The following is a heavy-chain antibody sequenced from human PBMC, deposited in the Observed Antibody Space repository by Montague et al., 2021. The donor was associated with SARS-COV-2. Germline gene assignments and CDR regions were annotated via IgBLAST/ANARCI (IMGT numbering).Heavy chain of an antibody. CDR1: GGSFSGYY. CDR3: ACGEITTRGLIYYYGMDV. D-gene: IGHD4-11*01. V-gene: IGHV4-34*01. J-gene: IGHJ6*02. Sequence: SETLSLTCAVYGGSFSGYYWTWIRQSPRKGPEWIGEINHSGSTNYNPSLKSRVIISVDTSKNQFSLKLSSVTAADTAVYYCACGEITTRGLIYYYGMDVWGQGTTVTVSS. CDR2: INHSGST.